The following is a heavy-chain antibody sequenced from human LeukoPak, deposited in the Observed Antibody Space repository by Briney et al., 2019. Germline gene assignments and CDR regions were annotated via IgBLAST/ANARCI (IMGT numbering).Heavy chain of an antibody. V-gene: IGHV4-31*03. CDR1: GGSISSGGYY. D-gene: IGHD4-17*01. CDR2: IYYSGST. Sequence: SETLSLTCTVSGGSISSGGYYWSWIRQHPGKGLEWIGYIYYSGSTYYNPSLKSRVTISVDTSKNQFSLKLSSVTAADTAVYYCARADYGGWYYFDYWGQGTLVTVSS. J-gene: IGHJ4*02. CDR3: ARADYGGWYYFDY.